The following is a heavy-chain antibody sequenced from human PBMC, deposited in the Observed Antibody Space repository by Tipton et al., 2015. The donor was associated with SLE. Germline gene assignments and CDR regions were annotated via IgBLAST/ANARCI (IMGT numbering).Heavy chain of an antibody. D-gene: IGHD3-9*01. CDR3: VSELEYFDWLSLSDNHYYFDV. J-gene: IGHJ6*03. CDR1: GFSFRSYE. V-gene: IGHV4-59*12. Sequence: LRLSCAASGFSFRSYEMNWVRQAPGKGLEWIACVCNSVSTNYDPSLKSRGTISVDTSKNQFSLKLSSVTAADTALYYCVSELEYFDWLSLSDNHYYFDVWGTGTTVTVSS. CDR2: VCNSVST.